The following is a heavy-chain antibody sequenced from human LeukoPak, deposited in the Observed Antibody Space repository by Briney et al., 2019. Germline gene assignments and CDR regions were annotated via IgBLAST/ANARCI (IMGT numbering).Heavy chain of an antibody. CDR2: ISWNSGSI. V-gene: IGHV3-9*01. CDR3: AKVYVLDYDFWSGHPFDY. J-gene: IGHJ4*02. Sequence: GGSLRLSCAASGFTFDDYAMHWVRQAPGKGLEWVSGISWNSGSIGYADSVKGRFTISRDNAKNSLYLQMNSLRAEDTAVYYCAKVYVLDYDFWSGHPFDYWGQGTLVTVSS. D-gene: IGHD3-3*01. CDR1: GFTFDDYA.